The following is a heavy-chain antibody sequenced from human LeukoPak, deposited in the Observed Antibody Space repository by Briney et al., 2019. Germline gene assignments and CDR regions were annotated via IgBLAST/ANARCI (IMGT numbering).Heavy chain of an antibody. CDR3: ATRDDSSGWYQYYFDY. CDR2: ISGSGGST. J-gene: IGHJ4*02. V-gene: IGHV3-23*01. D-gene: IGHD6-19*01. CDR1: GFTFSSYA. Sequence: GGSLRLSCAASGFTFSSYAMSWVRQAPGKGLEWVSAISGSGGSTYYADSVKGRFTISRDNSKNTLYLQMNSLRAEDTAVYYCATRDDSSGWYQYYFDYWGQGTLVTVSS.